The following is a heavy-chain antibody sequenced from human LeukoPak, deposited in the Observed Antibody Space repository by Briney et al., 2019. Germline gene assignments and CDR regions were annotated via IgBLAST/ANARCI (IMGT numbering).Heavy chain of an antibody. CDR2: ISGSSTYI. J-gene: IGHJ4*02. D-gene: IGHD2-8*02. Sequence: GGSLRLSCAASGFTFNTYSLIWVRQAPGKGLEWVSSISGSSTYIFYADSVKGRFTISRDNSKNTLYLQMNSLRAEDTAVYYCAKSLTEAVMSFDYWGQGTLVTVSS. V-gene: IGHV3-21*01. CDR1: GFTFNTYS. CDR3: AKSLTEAVMSFDY.